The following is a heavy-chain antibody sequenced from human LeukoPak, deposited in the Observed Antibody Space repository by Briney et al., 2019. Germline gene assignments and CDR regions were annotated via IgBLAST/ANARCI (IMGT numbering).Heavy chain of an antibody. Sequence: GASVKVSCKVSGYTLTELSMHWVRQAPGKGLEWMGGFDPEDGETIYAQKFQGRVTMTTDTSTSTAYMELRSLRSDDTAVYYCARDFLSVAGLNWFDPWGQGTLVTVSS. V-gene: IGHV1-24*01. CDR1: GYTLTELS. D-gene: IGHD6-19*01. J-gene: IGHJ5*02. CDR2: FDPEDGET. CDR3: ARDFLSVAGLNWFDP.